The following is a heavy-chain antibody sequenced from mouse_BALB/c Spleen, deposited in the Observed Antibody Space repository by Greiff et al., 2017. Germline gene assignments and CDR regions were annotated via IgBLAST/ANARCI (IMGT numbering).Heavy chain of an antibody. CDR3: AREGNYYAMDY. J-gene: IGHJ4*01. V-gene: IGHV1-14*01. CDR1: GYTFTSYV. CDR2: INPYNDGT. Sequence: SGPELVKPGASVKMSCTASGYTFTSYVMHWVKQKPGQGLEWIGCINPYNDGTKYNEKFKGKATLTSDKSSSTAYMELSSLTSEDSAVYYCAREGNYYAMDYWGQGTSVTVSS.